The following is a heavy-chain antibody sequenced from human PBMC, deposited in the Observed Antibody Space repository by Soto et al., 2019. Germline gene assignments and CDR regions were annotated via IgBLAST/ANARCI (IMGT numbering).Heavy chain of an antibody. J-gene: IGHJ4*02. D-gene: IGHD3-10*01. CDR2: IIPIFGTA. CDR3: ARVGVGGGGEFFDY. Sequence: GASVKVSCKASGGTFSSYAISWVRQAPGQGLEWMGGIIPIFGTANYAQKFQGRVTITADESTSTAYMELSSLRSEDTAVYYCARVGVGGGGEFFDYWGQGTLVTVSS. CDR1: GGTFSSYA. V-gene: IGHV1-69*13.